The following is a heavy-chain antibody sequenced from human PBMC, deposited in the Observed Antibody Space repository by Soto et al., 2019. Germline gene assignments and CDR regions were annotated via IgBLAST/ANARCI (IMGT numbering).Heavy chain of an antibody. CDR1: GGTFSSYA. J-gene: IGHJ4*02. V-gene: IGHV1-69*12. D-gene: IGHD3-22*01. CDR2: IIPIFGTA. CDR3: ARGLYYDSSGYRGYYFDY. Sequence: QVQLVQSGAEVKKPGSSVKVSCKASGGTFSSYAISWVRQAPGQGLEWMGGIIPIFGTANYAQKFQGRVTITADESTRTAYMELSSRRSEDTAVYYCARGLYYDSSGYRGYYFDYWGQGTLVTVSS.